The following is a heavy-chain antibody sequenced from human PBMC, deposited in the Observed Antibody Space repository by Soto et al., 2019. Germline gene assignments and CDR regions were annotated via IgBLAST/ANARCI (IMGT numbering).Heavy chain of an antibody. Sequence: GGSLRLSCAASGFTFSNAWMSWVRQAPGKGLEWVGRIKSKTDGGTTDYAAPVKGRFTISRDDSKNTLYLQMNSLKTEDTAVYYCTTTSIMITFEGVKDAFDIWGQGTMVTVSS. D-gene: IGHD3-16*01. CDR3: TTTSIMITFEGVKDAFDI. CDR2: IKSKTDGGTT. J-gene: IGHJ3*02. CDR1: GFTFSNAW. V-gene: IGHV3-15*01.